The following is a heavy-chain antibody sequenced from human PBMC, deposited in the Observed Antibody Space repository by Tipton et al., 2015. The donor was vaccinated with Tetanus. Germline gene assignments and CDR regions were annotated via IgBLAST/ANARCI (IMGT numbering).Heavy chain of an antibody. CDR1: GALLTTGGYS. J-gene: IGHJ4*02. CDR3: ARTNFDFPKKGPFDS. D-gene: IGHD3-3*01. CDR2: ISSSGST. Sequence: TLSLTCNVTGALLTTGGYSWGWIRQPPGQGLEWLAYISSSGSTNSNYSLKSRITISRDTSKNRFSLNLSSVTAADTAVYFCARTNFDFPKKGPFDSWGQGIPVIVS. V-gene: IGHV4-61*03.